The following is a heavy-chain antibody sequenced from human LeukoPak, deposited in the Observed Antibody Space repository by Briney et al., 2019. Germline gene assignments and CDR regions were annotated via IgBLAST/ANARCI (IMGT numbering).Heavy chain of an antibody. CDR1: GFTFSDYG. J-gene: IGHJ5*02. D-gene: IGHD1-7*01. CDR3: AREGLGTTFSAWFDP. CDR2: ISGSGIST. Sequence: GGSLRLSCAAAGFTFSDYGMNWVRQAPGKGLEWVSGISGSGISTYYADSVKGRFTISRDNSKNTLYLQVNSLRAEDTAVYYCAREGLGTTFSAWFDPWGQGTLVTVSS. V-gene: IGHV3-23*01.